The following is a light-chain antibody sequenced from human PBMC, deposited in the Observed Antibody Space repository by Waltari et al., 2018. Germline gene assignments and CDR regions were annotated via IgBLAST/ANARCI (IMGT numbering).Light chain of an antibody. J-gene: IGLJ2*01. CDR2: EGS. V-gene: IGLV2-23*01. CDR1: SSDVGSYNL. Sequence: QSALTQPASVSGSPGQSITISCTGTSSDVGSYNLVSWYQQHPGKAPKLMIYEGSKRPSGVSNRVSGSKSGKTASLTISGLQAEDEADYYCCSYAGSSTPVVFGGGTKLTVL. CDR3: CSYAGSSTPVV.